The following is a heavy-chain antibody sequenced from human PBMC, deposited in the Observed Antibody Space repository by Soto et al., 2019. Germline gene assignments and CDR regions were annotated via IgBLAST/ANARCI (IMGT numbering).Heavy chain of an antibody. CDR3: AREIDGGVVPAANYYYYGMDV. D-gene: IGHD2-2*01. V-gene: IGHV1-18*01. Sequence: QVQLVQSGAEVKKPGASVKVSCKASGYTFTSYGISWVRQAPGQGLEWMGWISAYNGNTNYAQKLQGRVTMTTDTSTSTAYMELRSLRSDDTAVYYCAREIDGGVVPAANYYYYGMDVWGQGTTVTVSS. CDR1: GYTFTSYG. CDR2: ISAYNGNT. J-gene: IGHJ6*02.